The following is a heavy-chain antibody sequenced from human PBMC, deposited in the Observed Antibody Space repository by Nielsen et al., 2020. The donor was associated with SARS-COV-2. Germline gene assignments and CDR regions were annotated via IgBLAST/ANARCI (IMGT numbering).Heavy chain of an antibody. CDR2: IIPIFGTA. CDR3: AREPCTNGVCYHGMDV. Sequence: SVKVSCKASGYTFTSYYMHWVRQAPGQGLEWMGGIIPIFGTANYAQKFQGRVTITADESTSTAYMELSSLRSEDTAVYYCAREPCTNGVCYHGMDVWGQGTTVTVSS. J-gene: IGHJ6*02. CDR1: GYTFTSYY. V-gene: IGHV1-69*13. D-gene: IGHD2-8*01.